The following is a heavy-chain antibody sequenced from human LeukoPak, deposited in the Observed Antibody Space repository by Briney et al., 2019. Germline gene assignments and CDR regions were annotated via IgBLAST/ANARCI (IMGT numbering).Heavy chain of an antibody. CDR3: ARDVEARISAAGTFDY. CDR2: ISGLGGST. CDR1: GFIASSNY. D-gene: IGHD6-13*01. J-gene: IGHJ4*02. Sequence: GGSLRLTCVVSGFIASSNYMSWVRQAPGKGLEWISVISGLGGSTYYADSVKGRFAISRDNSKNTLWLQMNSLRADDTAIYYCARDVEARISAAGTFDYWGQGSLVTVSS. V-gene: IGHV3-23*01.